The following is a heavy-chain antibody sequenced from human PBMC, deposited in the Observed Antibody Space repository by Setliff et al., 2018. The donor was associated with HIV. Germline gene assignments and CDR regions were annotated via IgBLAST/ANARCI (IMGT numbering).Heavy chain of an antibody. J-gene: IGHJ4*02. CDR3: ARDNRTGYSGGWPLDY. CDR1: GYTFSAYY. D-gene: IGHD5-12*01. V-gene: IGHV1-2*02. Sequence: ASVKVSCKASGYTFSAYYLHWVRRAPGQGLEWMGWINPNSGATNYAHNFQGRVTVTRDTPISTAYMEIKKLTSDDTAVYYCARDNRTGYSGGWPLDYWGQGTVVTVSS. CDR2: INPNSGAT.